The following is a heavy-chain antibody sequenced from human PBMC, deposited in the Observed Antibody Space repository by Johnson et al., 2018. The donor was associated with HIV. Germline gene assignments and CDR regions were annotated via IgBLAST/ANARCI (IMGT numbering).Heavy chain of an antibody. CDR3: AKGYLGCTDDFCYVDAFDI. CDR1: GFTFSDAW. V-gene: IGHV3-15*01. CDR2: IKGKSDGGTT. Sequence: VQLVESGGGLVQPGGSLRLSCAASGFTFSDAWMNWVRQAPGKGLEWVGRIKGKSDGGTTDYAAPVKGRFIISRDNSKNKLYLQMKSLRCEDTGVFYCAKGYLGCTDDFCYVDAFDIWGQGTMVIVSS. J-gene: IGHJ3*02. D-gene: IGHD3/OR15-3a*01.